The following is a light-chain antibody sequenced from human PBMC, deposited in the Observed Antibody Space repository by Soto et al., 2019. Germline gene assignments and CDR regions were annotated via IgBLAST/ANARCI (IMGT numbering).Light chain of an antibody. J-gene: IGKJ1*01. CDR2: DAS. CDR1: QSVSNF. CDR3: QQRSNWPWT. Sequence: EIVLTQSPATLSLSPGERATLSCRASQSVSNFLAWYQQKPSQAPRLLISDASNRATGIPGRFSGSGSGTDFSLTISSLETKDFAVYYCQQRSNWPWTFGQGTKVEIK. V-gene: IGKV3-11*01.